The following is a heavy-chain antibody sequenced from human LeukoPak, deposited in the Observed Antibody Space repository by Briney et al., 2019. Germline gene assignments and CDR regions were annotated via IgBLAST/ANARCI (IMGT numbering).Heavy chain of an antibody. D-gene: IGHD3-10*01. J-gene: IGHJ3*02. CDR1: GYTFTSYA. Sequence: ASVKVSCKASGYTFTSYAMHWVRQAPGQRLEWMGWINAGNGNTKYSQKFQGRVTITRDTSASTAYMELSSLRSEDTAVYYCARDLYYYGSGSRNAFDIWGQGTMVTVSS. CDR2: INAGNGNT. V-gene: IGHV1-3*01. CDR3: ARDLYYYGSGSRNAFDI.